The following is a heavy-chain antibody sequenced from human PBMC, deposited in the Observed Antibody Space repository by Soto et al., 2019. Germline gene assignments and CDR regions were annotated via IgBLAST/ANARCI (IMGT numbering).Heavy chain of an antibody. V-gene: IGHV4-39*07. Sequence: SETLSLTCTASGASINSREYYWAWIRQSPGKGLEWIGSIFYSGTTYYNPSLKSRVTVSVDRSKNQFSLKLNSVTAADTAVYYCARDLWGYCGTDCYPLDVWGQGTTVTVSS. D-gene: IGHD2-21*02. J-gene: IGHJ6*02. CDR3: ARDLWGYCGTDCYPLDV. CDR1: GASINSREYY. CDR2: IFYSGTT.